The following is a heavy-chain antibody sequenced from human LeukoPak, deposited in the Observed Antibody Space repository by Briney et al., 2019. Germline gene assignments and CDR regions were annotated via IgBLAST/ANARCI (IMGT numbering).Heavy chain of an antibody. CDR3: ARAMITFGGVIVALDY. J-gene: IGHJ4*02. Sequence: QTGGSLRLSCAASGFTFSSYAMHWVRQAPGKGLEWVAVISYDGSNKYYADSVKGRFTISRDNSKNTLYLQMNSLGAEDTAVYYCARAMITFGGVIVALDYWGQRTLVTVSS. D-gene: IGHD3-16*02. V-gene: IGHV3-30-3*02. CDR2: ISYDGSNK. CDR1: GFTFSSYA.